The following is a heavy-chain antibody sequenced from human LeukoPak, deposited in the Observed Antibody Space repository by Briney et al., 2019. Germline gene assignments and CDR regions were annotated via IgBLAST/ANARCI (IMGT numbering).Heavy chain of an antibody. CDR1: GXTFSDYI. J-gene: IGHJ4*02. CDR2: ISRNSTYI. CDR3: ARDEGYYFDS. Sequence: PGGSLRLSCAASGXTFSDYIMNWVRQAPGKGQEWVASISRNSTYIHYADSVKGRFTISRDNARNSLFLQMNSLRAEDTAIYYCARDEGYYFDSWGQGTQVTVSS. V-gene: IGHV3-21*01.